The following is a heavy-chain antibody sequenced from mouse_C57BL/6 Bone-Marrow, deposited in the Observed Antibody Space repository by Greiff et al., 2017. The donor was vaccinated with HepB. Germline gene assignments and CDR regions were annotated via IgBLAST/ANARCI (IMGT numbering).Heavy chain of an antibody. J-gene: IGHJ4*01. CDR1: GYTFTDYE. V-gene: IGHV1-15*01. CDR3: TRSRLLRYAMDY. Sequence: QVQLQQSGAELVRPGASVTLSCKASGYTFTDYEMHWVKQTPVHGLEWIGAIDPETGGTAYNQKFKGKAILTADKSSSTAYMELRSLTSEDSAVYYCTRSRLLRYAMDYWGQGTSVTVSS. D-gene: IGHD1-1*01. CDR2: IDPETGGT.